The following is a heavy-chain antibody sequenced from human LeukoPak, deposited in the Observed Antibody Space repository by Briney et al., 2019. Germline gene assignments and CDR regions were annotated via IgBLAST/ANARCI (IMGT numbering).Heavy chain of an antibody. CDR3: AKDKSSCWYFGWGATENYVDY. Sequence: PGGSLSLSCAASGCTFSSYSMNWVRQAPGKGLEWVSSISSSSSSIYYADSGKGRFTISRDNAKMSVYLQMNRLRAEDTAVYYCAKDKSSCWYFGWGATENYVDYWGQGTLVTVSS. D-gene: IGHD6-19*01. CDR2: ISSSSSSI. J-gene: IGHJ4*02. CDR1: GCTFSSYS. V-gene: IGHV3-21*01.